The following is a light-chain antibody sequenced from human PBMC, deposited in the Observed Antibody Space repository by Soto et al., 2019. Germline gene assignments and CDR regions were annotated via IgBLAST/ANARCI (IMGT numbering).Light chain of an antibody. CDR3: QQADSFPLT. V-gene: IGKV1-12*01. J-gene: IGKJ3*01. CDR2: AAS. Sequence: DIQMTQSPSSVSASVGDRVTITCRASQGVSSWVAWYQLKPGKAPNLLIYAASSLQSGVPSRFSASGSGTDFTLTISSLQPEDFATYYCQQADSFPLTFGPGTTVDIK. CDR1: QGVSSW.